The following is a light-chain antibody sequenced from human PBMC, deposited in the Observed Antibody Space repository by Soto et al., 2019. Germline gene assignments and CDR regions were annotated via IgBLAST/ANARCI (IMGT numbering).Light chain of an antibody. V-gene: IGLV8-61*01. Sequence: QTVVPQEPSCSVSPGGTVTLTCGLSSGSVSTSNYPSWYQQTPGRAPRTLIYSTNTRSSGVPDRYSGAILRNKAARTIKGAKADDESDDYCVLYVGSGISVFGGGTKRTV. CDR1: SGSVSTSNY. CDR3: VLYVGSGISV. J-gene: IGLJ3*02. CDR2: STN.